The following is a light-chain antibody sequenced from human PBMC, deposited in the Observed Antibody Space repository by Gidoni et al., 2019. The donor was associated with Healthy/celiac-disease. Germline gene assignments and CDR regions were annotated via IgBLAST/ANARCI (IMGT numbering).Light chain of an antibody. CDR2: DAS. J-gene: IGKJ2*01. Sequence: DIQMTQSPSTLSASVGDRVTITCRASQSISSWLAWYQQKPGKAPKLLIYDASSLESGVPSRFIGSGSGTEFTLTISSLQPDDFATYYCQQYNSYLYTFXQXTKLEIK. CDR3: QQYNSYLYT. V-gene: IGKV1-5*01. CDR1: QSISSW.